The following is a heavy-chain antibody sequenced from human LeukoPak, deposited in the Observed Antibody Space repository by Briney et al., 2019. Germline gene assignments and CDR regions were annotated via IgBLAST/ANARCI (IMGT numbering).Heavy chain of an antibody. CDR2: ISSSGGTT. Sequence: GGSLRLSCAASGFTFGNYNMHWVRQAPGKGLKWISYISSSGGTTYYADSVKGRFTISRDNAKNSLYLLMNSLRAEDTAVYYCANLVRGGRGAFDIWGQGTMVTVSS. D-gene: IGHD3-10*01. J-gene: IGHJ3*02. V-gene: IGHV3-48*01. CDR1: GFTFGNYN. CDR3: ANLVRGGRGAFDI.